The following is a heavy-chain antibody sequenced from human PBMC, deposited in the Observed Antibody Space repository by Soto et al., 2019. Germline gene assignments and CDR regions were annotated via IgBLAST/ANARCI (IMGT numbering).Heavy chain of an antibody. V-gene: IGHV2-5*01. J-gene: IGHJ5*02. D-gene: IGHD1-1*01. CDR3: VHTSGWQHTT. CDR2: VYSNDAN. Sequence: QITLKESGPTLVKPTQTLTLSCTFSGFSLSNYAMGVAWIRQPPGKPLEWLALVYSNDANRYSPCLQSSLIITKDTCITQVLLTMLNVGSADTAIYFCVHTSGWQHTTWGQGTLVTVSS. CDR1: GFSLSNYAMG.